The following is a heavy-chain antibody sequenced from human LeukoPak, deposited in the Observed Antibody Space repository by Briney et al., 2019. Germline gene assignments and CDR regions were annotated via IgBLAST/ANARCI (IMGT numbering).Heavy chain of an antibody. Sequence: GPVKASCKASGYTFTSYAMNWVRQAPGQGLEWMGWINTNTGNPTYAQGFTGRFVFSLDTSVSTAYLQISSLKAEDTAVYYCATSIKNYYYYGMDVWGQGTTVTVSS. D-gene: IGHD1-14*01. CDR3: ATSIKNYYYYGMDV. V-gene: IGHV7-4-1*02. J-gene: IGHJ6*02. CDR2: INTNTGNP. CDR1: GYTFTSYA.